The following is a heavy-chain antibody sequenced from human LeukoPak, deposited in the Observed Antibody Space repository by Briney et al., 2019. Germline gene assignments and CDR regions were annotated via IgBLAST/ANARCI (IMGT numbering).Heavy chain of an antibody. CDR2: ISGSGGST. CDR3: AKDLGCYGSGEYFDY. V-gene: IGHV3-23*01. D-gene: IGHD3-10*01. Sequence: GSLRLSCSSSGFTFRSYPMGWVRQAPGKGVGVGSAISGSGGSTYYADSVKGRFTISRDNSKNTLYLQMNSLRAEDTAVYYCAKDLGCYGSGEYFDYWGQGTLITVSS. J-gene: IGHJ4*02. CDR1: GFTFRSYP.